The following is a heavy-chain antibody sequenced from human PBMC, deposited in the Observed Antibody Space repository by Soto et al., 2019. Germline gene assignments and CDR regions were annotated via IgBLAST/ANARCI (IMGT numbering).Heavy chain of an antibody. V-gene: IGHV4-59*08. CDR2: IYYNETT. CDR3: ARLSSYYYYYMDV. Sequence: SETLSLTCTVSGGSIGSFSWNWIRQPPGKGLEWIGHIYYNETTNYNPSLKSRLTISVDTSENQFSLKLRSVTAADTAVYYCARLSSYYYYYMDVWGQGTTVTVSS. J-gene: IGHJ6*03. CDR1: GGSIGSFS.